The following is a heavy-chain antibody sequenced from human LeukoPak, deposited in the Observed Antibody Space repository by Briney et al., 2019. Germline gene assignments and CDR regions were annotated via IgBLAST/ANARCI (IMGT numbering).Heavy chain of an antibody. V-gene: IGHV1-69*06. D-gene: IGHD6-13*01. CDR3: AKDLSKQHLVGRGGGGNYYYMDV. Sequence: SVKVSCKASGGTFSSYAISWVRQAPGQGLEWMGGIIPIFGTANYAQKFQGRVTITADKSTSTAYMELSSLRSEDTAVYYCAKDLSKQHLVGRGGGGNYYYMDVWGKGTTVTISS. CDR1: GGTFSSYA. J-gene: IGHJ6*03. CDR2: IIPIFGTA.